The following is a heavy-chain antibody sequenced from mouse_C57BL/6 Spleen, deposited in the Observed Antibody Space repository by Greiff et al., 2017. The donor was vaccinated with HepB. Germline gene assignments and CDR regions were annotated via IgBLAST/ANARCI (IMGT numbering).Heavy chain of an antibody. CDR2: IDPEDGDT. D-gene: IGHD1-1*01. CDR3: TTSGYYGSSYEGFAY. CDR1: GFNIKDYY. J-gene: IGHJ3*01. V-gene: IGHV14-1*01. Sequence: EVQLQQSGAELVRPGASVKLSCTASGFNIKDYYMHWVKQRPEQGLEWIGRIDPEDGDTEYAPKFQGKATMTADTSSNTAYLQLSSLTSEDTAVYYWTTSGYYGSSYEGFAYWGQGTLVTVSA.